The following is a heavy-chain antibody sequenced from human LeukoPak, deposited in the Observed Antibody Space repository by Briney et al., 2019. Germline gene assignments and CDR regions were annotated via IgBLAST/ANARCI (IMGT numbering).Heavy chain of an antibody. Sequence: GGSLRLSCAASGFSLSSYWMTWVRQTPGKGLEWVANIKEDGSQKYYVDSVKGRFTISRDNAKNSLYLQMNSLRAEDTAVYYCAKDQVWIVVGSFDYWGQGTLVTVSS. CDR3: AKDQVWIVVGSFDY. J-gene: IGHJ4*02. CDR2: IKEDGSQK. V-gene: IGHV3-7*01. CDR1: GFSLSSYW. D-gene: IGHD3-22*01.